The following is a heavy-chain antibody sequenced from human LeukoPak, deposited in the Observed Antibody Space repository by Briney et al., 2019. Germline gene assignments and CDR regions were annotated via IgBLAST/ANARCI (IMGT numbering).Heavy chain of an antibody. J-gene: IGHJ3*02. CDR3: ARDPPSWRELGREAFDI. CDR1: GGTFSSYA. D-gene: IGHD1-26*01. CDR2: INPIFGTA. Sequence: SVKVSCKASGGTFSSYAISWVRQAPGQGLEWMGGINPIFGTANYAQKFQGRVTITADESTSTAYMELSSLRSEDTAVYYCARDPPSWRELGREAFDIWGQGTMVTVSS. V-gene: IGHV1-69*01.